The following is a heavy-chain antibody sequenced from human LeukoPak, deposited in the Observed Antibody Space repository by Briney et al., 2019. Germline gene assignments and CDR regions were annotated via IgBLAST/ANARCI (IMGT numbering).Heavy chain of an antibody. V-gene: IGHV4-59*12. Sequence: SETLSLTCTVSGGSITNNYRAWIRQPPGKGLEWIGYTHDSGNSNYNPSLRSRVTISIDTSKNQFSLKLTSVTAADTAVYYCARDSPYDFWSGYYTRHYFDYWGQGTLVTVSS. J-gene: IGHJ4*02. CDR3: ARDSPYDFWSGYYTRHYFDY. CDR2: THDSGNS. CDR1: GGSITNNY. D-gene: IGHD3-3*01.